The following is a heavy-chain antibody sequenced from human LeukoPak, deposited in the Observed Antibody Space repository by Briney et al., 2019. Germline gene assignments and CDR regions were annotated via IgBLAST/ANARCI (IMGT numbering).Heavy chain of an antibody. Sequence: GGSLRLSCAASGFTLSNYWMSWVRQAPGKGLEWVANIKEDGSEKYYVDSVKGRFTISRDNAKNSLYLQMNSLRADDTAVYYCARGSLLRGIYWGQGTLVTVSS. CDR2: IKEDGSEK. CDR3: ARGSLLRGIY. J-gene: IGHJ4*02. V-gene: IGHV3-7*01. D-gene: IGHD3-10*01. CDR1: GFTLSNYW.